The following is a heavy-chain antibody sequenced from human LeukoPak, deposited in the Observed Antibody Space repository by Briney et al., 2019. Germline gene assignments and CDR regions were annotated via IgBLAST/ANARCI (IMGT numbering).Heavy chain of an antibody. J-gene: IGHJ3*02. CDR2: IYSGGST. CDR3: ARESVNYDSSGYYYRVDAFDI. D-gene: IGHD3-22*01. CDR1: GFTVSSNY. Sequence: PGGSLRLSRAASGFTVSSNYMNWVRQAPGKGLEWVSVIYSGGSTYSADSVKGRFTISRDNSKNTLYLQMSSLRAEDTAVYYCARESVNYDSSGYYYRVDAFDIWGQGTTVTVSS. V-gene: IGHV3-53*01.